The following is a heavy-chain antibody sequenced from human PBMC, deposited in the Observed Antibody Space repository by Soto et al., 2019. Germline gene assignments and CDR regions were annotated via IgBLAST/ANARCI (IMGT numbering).Heavy chain of an antibody. Sequence: GGSLRLSCAASGFTFSDFAMTWVRQAPGKGLEWVAALTPGGDATHYADSVKGRFTISRDNSKNTLYLQMNSLRAEDTAVYYCAKDYTNYYDSSGYYSPNWFDPWGQGTLVTVSS. V-gene: IGHV3-23*01. D-gene: IGHD3-22*01. CDR1: GFTFSDFA. CDR2: LTPGGDAT. CDR3: AKDYTNYYDSSGYYSPNWFDP. J-gene: IGHJ5*02.